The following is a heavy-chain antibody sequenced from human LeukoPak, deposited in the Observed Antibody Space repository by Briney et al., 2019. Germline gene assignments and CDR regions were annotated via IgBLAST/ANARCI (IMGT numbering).Heavy chain of an antibody. J-gene: IGHJ4*02. CDR1: GFTFSSYG. V-gene: IGHV3-30*02. Sequence: GGSLRLSCAASGFTFSSYGMHWVRQAPGKGLEWVAFIRYDGSNKYHADSVKGRFTISRDNSKNTLYLQMNSLRAEDTAVYYCAKVTPYYYDSSGYFNYWGQGTLVTVSS. D-gene: IGHD3-22*01. CDR2: IRYDGSNK. CDR3: AKVTPYYYDSSGYFNY.